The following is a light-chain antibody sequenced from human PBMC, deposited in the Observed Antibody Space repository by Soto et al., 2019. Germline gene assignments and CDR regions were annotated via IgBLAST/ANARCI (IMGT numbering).Light chain of an antibody. CDR3: SSYTSSSIL. CDR1: STDIGTYSR. CDR2: DVT. V-gene: IGLV2-14*02. Sequence: QSALTQPASVSGSPGQSITISCTGTSTDIGTYSRVSWYLQYPGKAPKLMIYDVTKRPSGVSNRFSGSKSGNTASLTISGLQTEDEADYYCSSYTSSSILFGTGTKLTVL. J-gene: IGLJ1*01.